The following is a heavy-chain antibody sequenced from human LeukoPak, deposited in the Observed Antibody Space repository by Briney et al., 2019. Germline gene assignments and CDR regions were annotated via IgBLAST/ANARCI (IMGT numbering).Heavy chain of an antibody. J-gene: IGHJ4*02. Sequence: ASVKVSCKASGYTFTSYYMHWVRQAPGQGLEWMGGIIPIFGTANYAQKFQGRVTITADESTSTAYMELSSLRSEDTAVYYCAREDSSGYYVFDYWGQGTLVTVSS. CDR1: GYTFTSYY. V-gene: IGHV1-69*13. CDR3: AREDSSGYYVFDY. D-gene: IGHD3-22*01. CDR2: IIPIFGTA.